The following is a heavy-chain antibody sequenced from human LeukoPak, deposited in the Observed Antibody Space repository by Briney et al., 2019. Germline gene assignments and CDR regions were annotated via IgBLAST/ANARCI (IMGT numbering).Heavy chain of an antibody. CDR2: ISGSGGST. CDR1: GFTFSSYA. D-gene: IGHD4-17*01. Sequence: GGSLRLSCAASGFTFSSYAMSWVRQAPGKGLEWVSAISGSGGSTYYADSVKGRFTISRDNAKNSLYLQMNSLRAEDTAVYYCARLPRDYGAFDIWGQGTMVTVSS. J-gene: IGHJ3*02. V-gene: IGHV3-23*01. CDR3: ARLPRDYGAFDI.